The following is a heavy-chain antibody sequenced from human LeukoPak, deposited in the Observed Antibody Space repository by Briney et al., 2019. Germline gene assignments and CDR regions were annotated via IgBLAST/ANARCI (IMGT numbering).Heavy chain of an antibody. CDR1: GGSISSYY. V-gene: IGHV4-59*08. J-gene: IGHJ4*02. D-gene: IGHD6-13*01. Sequence: SETLCLTCTVSGGSISSYYWSWIRQPPGKGLEWIGYIYHSGSTNYNPALKSRVTISVDTSKNQFSLKLNSVTAADTAVYYCARPGGSSWFYFDYWGQGTLVTVSS. CDR2: IYHSGST. CDR3: ARPGGSSWFYFDY.